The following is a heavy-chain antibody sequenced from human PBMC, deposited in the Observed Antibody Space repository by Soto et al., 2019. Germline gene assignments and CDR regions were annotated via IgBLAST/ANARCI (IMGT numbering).Heavy chain of an antibody. V-gene: IGHV3-30*18. Sequence: GGSLRLSCAASGFTFSSYGMHWVRQAPGKGLEWVAVISYDGSNKYYADSVKGRFTTSRDNNKNTLYLQMNSLRAEDTAVYYCAKAPRDITIFGVVSWGQGTLVTVSS. CDR2: ISYDGSNK. D-gene: IGHD3-3*01. CDR1: GFTFSSYG. J-gene: IGHJ4*02. CDR3: AKAPRDITIFGVVS.